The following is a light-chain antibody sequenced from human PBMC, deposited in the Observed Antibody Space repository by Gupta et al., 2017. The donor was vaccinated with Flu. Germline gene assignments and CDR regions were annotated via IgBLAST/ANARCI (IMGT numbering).Light chain of an antibody. CDR3: SSDTSSNSLE. J-gene: IGLJ3*02. CDR1: TSVACGYNY. Sequence: QSALTQPVPVSGCPVQSITISCTGTTSVACGYNYVSWYQHHTGKAPKLMIYEVINRPSGVSHLFSGSKSGNTASLTISGLQAEDEADYYCSSDTSSNSLEFGGGTKLTVL. V-gene: IGLV2-14*01. CDR2: EVI.